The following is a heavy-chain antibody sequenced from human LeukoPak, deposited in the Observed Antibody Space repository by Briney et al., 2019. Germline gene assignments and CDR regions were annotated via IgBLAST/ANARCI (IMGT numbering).Heavy chain of an antibody. Sequence: GGSLRLSCAASGFTFSSYAMSWVRQARGKGLEWVSAISGSGGSTYYADSVKGRFTISRDNSKNTLYLQMNSLRAEDTAVYYCAKDHPDYDFWSGYSSYWFDPWGQGTLVTVSS. CDR3: AKDHPDYDFWSGYSSYWFDP. CDR1: GFTFSSYA. CDR2: ISGSGGST. J-gene: IGHJ5*02. V-gene: IGHV3-23*01. D-gene: IGHD3-3*01.